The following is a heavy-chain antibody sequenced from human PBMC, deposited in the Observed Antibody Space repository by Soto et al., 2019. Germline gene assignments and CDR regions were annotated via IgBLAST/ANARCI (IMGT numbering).Heavy chain of an antibody. CDR2: IYPGDSDT. V-gene: IGHV5-51*01. J-gene: IGHJ4*02. CDR3: ARSLLSGSYYPSPVDY. D-gene: IGHD3-10*01. Sequence: PGESLKISCKGSGYSFTSYWIGWVRQMPGKGLEWMGIIYPGDSDTRYSPSFQGQVTISADKSISTAYLQWSSLKASDTAMYYCARSLLSGSYYPSPVDYWGQGTLVTVSS. CDR1: GYSFTSYW.